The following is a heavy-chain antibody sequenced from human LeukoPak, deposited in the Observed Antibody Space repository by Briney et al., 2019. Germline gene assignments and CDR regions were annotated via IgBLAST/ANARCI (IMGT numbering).Heavy chain of an antibody. D-gene: IGHD3-10*01. Sequence: ASVKVSCKASGYTFTSYDTNWVRQATGQGLEWMGWMNPNSGNTGYAQKFQGRVTMTRNTSISTAYMELSSLRSEDTAVYYCARETDGSGYAFDIWGQGTMVTVSS. CDR1: GYTFTSYD. CDR2: MNPNSGNT. V-gene: IGHV1-8*01. CDR3: ARETDGSGYAFDI. J-gene: IGHJ3*02.